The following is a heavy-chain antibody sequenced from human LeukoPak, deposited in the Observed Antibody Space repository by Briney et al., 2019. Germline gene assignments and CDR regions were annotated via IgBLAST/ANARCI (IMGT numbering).Heavy chain of an antibody. J-gene: IGHJ4*02. D-gene: IGHD6-19*01. V-gene: IGHV3-30*01. Sequence: GGSLRLSCAASGFTFSSNAMHWVRQAPGKGLEWVAVISYDGSNKYYADSVKGRFTISRDNSKNTLYLQMNSLRGEDTAVYYCERETGIAVAGILQHYFDYWGQGTLVTVSS. CDR3: ERETGIAVAGILQHYFDY. CDR1: GFTFSSNA. CDR2: ISYDGSNK.